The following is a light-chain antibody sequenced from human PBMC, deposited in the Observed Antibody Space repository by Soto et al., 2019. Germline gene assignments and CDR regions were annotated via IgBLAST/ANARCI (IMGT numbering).Light chain of an antibody. CDR2: AAS. CDR3: QQSYSIPPT. CDR1: QSISSF. V-gene: IGKV1-39*01. J-gene: IGKJ4*01. Sequence: DIQMTQSSSSLSVFVKDRVTITFRASQSISSFLNWYQQKPGKAPKLLIYAASRLHTGVPSRFSGSGSGTDFTLSISSLQPEDFATYYCQQSYSIPPTFGGGTKVDIK.